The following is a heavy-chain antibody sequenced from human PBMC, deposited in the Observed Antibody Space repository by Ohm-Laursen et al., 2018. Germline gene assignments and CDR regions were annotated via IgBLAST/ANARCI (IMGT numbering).Heavy chain of an antibody. V-gene: IGHV4-59*07. Sequence: SDTLSLTCRVSGGSISGYYWSWIRQPPGKGLEWIGYIYDNGRTNYNPSLKSRVSTSVDTSKNQVSLKLSSVTAADTAVYYCARIGYDSMLDYWGQGTLVTVSS. D-gene: IGHD3-3*01. CDR2: IYDNGRT. CDR3: ARIGYDSMLDY. J-gene: IGHJ4*02. CDR1: GGSISGYY.